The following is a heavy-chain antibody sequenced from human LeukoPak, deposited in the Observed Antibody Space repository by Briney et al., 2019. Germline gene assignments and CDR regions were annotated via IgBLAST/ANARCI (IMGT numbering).Heavy chain of an antibody. Sequence: GASVKVSCKVSGGTFSSYAMHWVRQAPGQRLEWMGYINAVNGNTKYSQKFQGRVIITRDTSASTAYMELSSLRSEDTAVYYCAREGHDRISWYWAYWGQGTLVTVSS. D-gene: IGHD6-13*01. J-gene: IGHJ4*02. V-gene: IGHV1-3*01. CDR2: INAVNGNT. CDR3: AREGHDRISWYWAY. CDR1: GGTFSSYA.